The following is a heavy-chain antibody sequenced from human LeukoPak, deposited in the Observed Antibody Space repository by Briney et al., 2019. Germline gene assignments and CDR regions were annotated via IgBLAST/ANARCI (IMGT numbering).Heavy chain of an antibody. Sequence: ASVKVSCKASGGTFSSYAISWVRQAPGQGLEWMGRIIPILGIANYAQKFQGRVTITADKSTSTVYMELSSLRSEDTAVYYCAREVPGYYYGSGSYQDYWGQGTLVTVSS. CDR1: GGTFSSYA. D-gene: IGHD3-10*01. CDR2: IIPILGIA. J-gene: IGHJ4*02. CDR3: AREVPGYYYGSGSYQDY. V-gene: IGHV1-69*04.